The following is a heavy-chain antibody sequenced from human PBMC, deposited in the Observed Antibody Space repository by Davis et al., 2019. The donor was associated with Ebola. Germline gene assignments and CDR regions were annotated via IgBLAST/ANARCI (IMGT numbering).Heavy chain of an antibody. CDR3: ARNNMVRGVKFDY. CDR2: INPSGGST. Sequence: AASVKVSCKASGYTFTSYYMHWVRQAPGQGLEWMGIINPSGGSTSYAQKFQGRVTITRDTSASTAYMELSSLRSEDTAVYYCARNNMVRGVKFDYWGQGTLVTVSS. D-gene: IGHD3-10*01. J-gene: IGHJ4*02. CDR1: GYTFTSYY. V-gene: IGHV1-46*01.